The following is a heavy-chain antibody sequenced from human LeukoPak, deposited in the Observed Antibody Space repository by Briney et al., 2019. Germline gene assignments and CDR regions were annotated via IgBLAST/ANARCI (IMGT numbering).Heavy chain of an antibody. CDR3: TRARYYYDSSGYYPIYYFDY. Sequence: PGGSLRLSCTASGFTFGDYAMSWFRQAPGKGLEWVGFIRSKAYGGTTEYAASVKGRFTISRDDSKSIAYLQMNSLKTEDTAVYYRTRARYYYDSSGYYPIYYFDYWGQGTLVTVSS. D-gene: IGHD3-22*01. CDR1: GFTFGDYA. V-gene: IGHV3-49*03. CDR2: IRSKAYGGTT. J-gene: IGHJ4*02.